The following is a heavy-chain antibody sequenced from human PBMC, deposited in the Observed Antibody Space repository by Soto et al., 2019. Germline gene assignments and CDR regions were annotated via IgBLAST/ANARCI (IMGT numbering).Heavy chain of an antibody. J-gene: IGHJ4*02. CDR3: SRSEHSAGHH. Sequence: EVQLVDSGGGLVQPGGSLRLSCTASVSGFSISYYWMSWVRQAPGKGLEWVAHIKEDGGVKLYADSVEGRFTISRDNAKNTLYLEMHSLRVEDTAVYFCSRSEHSAGHHWAPGTLFTASS. CDR1: GFSISYYW. CDR2: IKEDGGVK. V-gene: IGHV3-7*03. D-gene: IGHD6-13*01.